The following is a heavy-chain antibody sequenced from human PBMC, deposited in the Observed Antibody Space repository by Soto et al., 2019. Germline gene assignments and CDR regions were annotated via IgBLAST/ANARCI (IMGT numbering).Heavy chain of an antibody. CDR2: IYYSGST. Sequence: SETLSLTCTVSGGSISSSSYYWGWIRQPPGKGLEWIGSIYYSGSTYYNPSLKSRVTISVDTSKNRFSLKLSSVTAADTAVYYCATLPLSPGGNTYYYYMDVWGKGTRVTVSS. J-gene: IGHJ6*03. D-gene: IGHD2-15*01. CDR3: ATLPLSPGGNTYYYYMDV. V-gene: IGHV4-39*01. CDR1: GGSISSSSYY.